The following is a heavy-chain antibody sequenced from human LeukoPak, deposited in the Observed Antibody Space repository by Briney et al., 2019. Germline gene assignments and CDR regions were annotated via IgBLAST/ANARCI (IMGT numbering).Heavy chain of an antibody. CDR1: GFAFSSYE. Sequence: GGSLRLSCAASGFAFSSYEMNWVRRAPGKGLEWVSYISSGGSAIYYADSVKGRFTISRDNAKNSLYLQMNSLRAEDTAVYYCARASGYLKDYWGQGTLVTVSS. D-gene: IGHD5-12*01. J-gene: IGHJ4*02. CDR3: ARASGYLKDY. V-gene: IGHV3-48*03. CDR2: ISSGGSAI.